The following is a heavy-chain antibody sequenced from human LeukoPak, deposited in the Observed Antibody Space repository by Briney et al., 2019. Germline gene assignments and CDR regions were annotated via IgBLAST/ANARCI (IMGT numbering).Heavy chain of an antibody. CDR3: ARDGSGSYRPNNPNYGMDV. CDR2: IYHSGST. D-gene: IGHD3-10*01. J-gene: IGHJ6*02. CDR1: GGSISSGVYS. V-gene: IGHV4-30-2*01. Sequence: PSQTLSLTCAVSGGSISSGVYSWSWIRQPPGQGLEWIGYIYHSGSTYYNPSLKSRVTISVDRSKNQFSLKLSSVTAADTAVYYCARDGSGSYRPNNPNYGMDVWGQGTTVTVSS.